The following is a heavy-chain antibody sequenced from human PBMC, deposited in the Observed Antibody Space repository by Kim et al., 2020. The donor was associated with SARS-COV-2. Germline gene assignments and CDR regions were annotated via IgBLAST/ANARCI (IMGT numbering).Heavy chain of an antibody. V-gene: IGHV3-30*02. CDR3: AKDHSAAVVYYFDY. D-gene: IGHD5-18*01. J-gene: IGHJ4*02. Sequence: ADSVKGRFTISRDNSMNTLYLQMNSLRAEDTAVYYCAKDHSAAVVYYFDYWGQGTLVTVSS.